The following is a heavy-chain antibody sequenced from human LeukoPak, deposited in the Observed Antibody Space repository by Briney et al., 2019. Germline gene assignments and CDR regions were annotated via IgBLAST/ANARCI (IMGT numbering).Heavy chain of an antibody. CDR2: IKQDGSEK. CDR3: ARGTIAAAGYYYFDY. J-gene: IGHJ4*02. CDR1: GFTFSSYW. V-gene: IGHV3-7*04. D-gene: IGHD6-13*01. Sequence: GGSLRLSCAASGFTFSSYWMSWVRQAPGKGLEWVANIKQDGSEKYYVDSVKGRFTISRDNAKDSLYLQMNSLRAEDTAAYYCARGTIAAAGYYYFDYWGQGTQVTVSS.